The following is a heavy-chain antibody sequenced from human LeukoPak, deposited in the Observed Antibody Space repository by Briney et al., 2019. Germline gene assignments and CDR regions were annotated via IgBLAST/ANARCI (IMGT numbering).Heavy chain of an antibody. CDR3: ARARYYSGYDSEEDY. Sequence: GGSLRLSCAASGFTFSSYAMSWVRQAPGKGLEWVSAISGSGGSTYYADSVKGRFTISRDNSKNTLYLQMNSLRAEDTAVYYCARARYYSGYDSEEDYWGQGTLVTVSS. J-gene: IGHJ4*02. CDR2: ISGSGGST. CDR1: GFTFSSYA. V-gene: IGHV3-23*01. D-gene: IGHD5-12*01.